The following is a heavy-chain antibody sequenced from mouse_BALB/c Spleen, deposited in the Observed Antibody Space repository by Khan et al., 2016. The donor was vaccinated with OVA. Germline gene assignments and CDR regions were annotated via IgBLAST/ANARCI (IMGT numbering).Heavy chain of an antibody. J-gene: IGHJ3*01. V-gene: IGHV5-4*02. Sequence: EVELVESGGGLVKPGGSLKLSCEASGFTFSDYYMYWVRQTPEKRLEWVATISDGGNYIYYPDSVKGRFTISRDAVRNNLYLRMSGLKSEATAMYYCTRGYDGAPFAYWGEGTLVTVAA. CDR3: TRGYDGAPFAY. D-gene: IGHD2-13*01. CDR1: GFTFSDYY. CDR2: ISDGGNYI.